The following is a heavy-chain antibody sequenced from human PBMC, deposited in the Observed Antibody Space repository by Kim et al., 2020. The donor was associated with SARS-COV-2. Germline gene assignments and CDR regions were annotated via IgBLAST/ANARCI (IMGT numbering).Heavy chain of an antibody. Sequence: GGSLRLSCLGSGFIFSDYAIHWVRRAPGKGLQYVSATTRSGDGSFYADSVEGRFTISRDNSKNTLYLQMDSLRVEDTSVYYCVRYVRDYGAVHWSRGTLVIVSS. CDR3: VRYVRDYGAVH. J-gene: IGHJ4*02. D-gene: IGHD3-10*02. V-gene: IGHV3-64D*06. CDR2: TTRSGDGS. CDR1: GFIFSDYA.